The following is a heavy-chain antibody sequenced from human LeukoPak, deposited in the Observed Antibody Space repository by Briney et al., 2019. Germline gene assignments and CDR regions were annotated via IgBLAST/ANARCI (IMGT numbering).Heavy chain of an antibody. D-gene: IGHD3-22*01. Sequence: PGGSLRLSCAASGFTVSSNYMSWVRLAPGKGLEWVSVIYSGGSTYYADSVKGRFTISRDNSKNTLYLQMNSLRAEDTAVYYCARSPPMSQFDYWGQGTLVTVSS. CDR1: GFTVSSNY. V-gene: IGHV3-66*02. J-gene: IGHJ4*02. CDR2: IYSGGST. CDR3: ARSPPMSQFDY.